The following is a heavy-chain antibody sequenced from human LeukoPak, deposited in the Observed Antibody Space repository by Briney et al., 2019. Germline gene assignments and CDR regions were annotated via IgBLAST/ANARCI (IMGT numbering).Heavy chain of an antibody. J-gene: IGHJ4*01. Sequence: GGSLRLSCAASGFSLSNYAMNWVRQAPGKGLEWVSGIIGSSFSTFYADSVKGQFIIPRDDSKNMLYLQMNSLRVEDTAVYYCAKGGYDYVEVGYFDYWGHGTLVTVSS. D-gene: IGHD5-12*01. CDR1: GFSLSNYA. CDR3: AKGGYDYVEVGYFDY. V-gene: IGHV3-23*01. CDR2: IIGSSFST.